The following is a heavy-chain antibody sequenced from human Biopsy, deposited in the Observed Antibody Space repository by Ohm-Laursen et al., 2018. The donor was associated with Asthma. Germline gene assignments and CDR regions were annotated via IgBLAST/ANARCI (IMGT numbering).Heavy chain of an antibody. J-gene: IGHJ3*02. V-gene: IGHV3-30*06. D-gene: IGHD1-1*01. CDR3: VRDGTDDAFDI. Sequence: SLRLSCSASGFTFDDYAIHWVRQAPGKGLEWVGVISKDASTQDYADSVKARFTMARDNSKNTLDLQMNSLREEDTAVYYCVRDGTDDAFDIWGQGTVVSVSS. CDR2: ISKDASTQ. CDR1: GFTFDDYA.